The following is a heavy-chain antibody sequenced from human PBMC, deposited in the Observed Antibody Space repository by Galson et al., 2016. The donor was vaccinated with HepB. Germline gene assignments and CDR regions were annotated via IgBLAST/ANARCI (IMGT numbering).Heavy chain of an antibody. Sequence: ETLSLTCEVSGGPLTSDKWWSWVRQSPGRGLEWIGDVFFGGATLFNPSLADRVSMSPYKSKNQFSLKMTSLTAADTALYYCTRRADYFATFDVWGPGVAVIVSS. V-gene: IGHV4-4*02. CDR3: TRRADYFATFDV. D-gene: IGHD2/OR15-2a*01. CDR2: VFFGGAT. J-gene: IGHJ5*02. CDR1: GGPLTSDKW.